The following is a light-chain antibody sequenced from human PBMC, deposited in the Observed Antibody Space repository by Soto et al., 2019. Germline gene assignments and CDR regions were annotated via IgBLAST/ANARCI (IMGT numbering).Light chain of an antibody. Sequence: EVVMTQSPATLSVSPGEGATLSCRASQSVSSSNLAWYKQKAGHAPRLLIDGASTTATDLPARCCGSGSGREFTITISSLQSADFAVYYCRQYHNWPGTFGQGTKVEIK. J-gene: IGKJ1*01. V-gene: IGKV3-15*01. CDR3: RQYHNWPGT. CDR2: GAS. CDR1: QSVSSSN.